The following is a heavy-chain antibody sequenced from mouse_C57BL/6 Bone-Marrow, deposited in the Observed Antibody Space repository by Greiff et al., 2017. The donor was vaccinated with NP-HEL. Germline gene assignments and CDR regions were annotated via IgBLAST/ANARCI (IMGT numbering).Heavy chain of an antibody. V-gene: IGHV14-4*01. CDR2: IDPENGDT. J-gene: IGHJ3*01. Sequence: VQLKESGAELVRPGASVKLSCTASGFNIKDDYMHWVKQRPEQGLEWIGWIDPENGDTEYASKFQGKATITADTSSNTAYRQLSSLTSEDTAVYYCTTWGYGRRFAYWGQGTLVTVSA. CDR1: GFNIKDDY. D-gene: IGHD1-1*02. CDR3: TTWGYGRRFAY.